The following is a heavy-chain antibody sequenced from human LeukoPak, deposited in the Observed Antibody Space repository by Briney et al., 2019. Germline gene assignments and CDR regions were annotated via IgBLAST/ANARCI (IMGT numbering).Heavy chain of an antibody. Sequence: GGSLRLSCAASGFTVSSNYMTWVRQAPGKGLEWVSLIYTGGATHYADSVKGRFTISRDNSKNTLYLQMNSLRAEDTAVYYCARLFDWGQGTLVTVSP. D-gene: IGHD3-16*01. CDR2: IYTGGAT. V-gene: IGHV3-66*01. J-gene: IGHJ4*02. CDR3: ARLFD. CDR1: GFTVSSNY.